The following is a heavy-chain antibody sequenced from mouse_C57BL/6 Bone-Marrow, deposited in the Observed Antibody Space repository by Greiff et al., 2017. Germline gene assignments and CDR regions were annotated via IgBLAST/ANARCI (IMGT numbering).Heavy chain of an antibody. V-gene: IGHV5-6*01. J-gene: IGHJ4*01. Sequence: EVQLVESGGDLVKPGGSLKLSCAASGFTFSSYGMSWVRQTPDKRLEWVATISSGGSYTYYPDSVKGRFTITRDNAKNTLDLQMSSLKAEDTATYYCARHLYYGNYGLYAMDDWGQGTSVTVSS. CDR2: ISSGGSYT. D-gene: IGHD2-1*01. CDR1: GFTFSSYG. CDR3: ARHLYYGNYGLYAMDD.